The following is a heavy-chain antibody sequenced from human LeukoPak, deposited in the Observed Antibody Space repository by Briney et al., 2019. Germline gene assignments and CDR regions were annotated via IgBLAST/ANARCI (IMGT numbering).Heavy chain of an antibody. V-gene: IGHV1-69*13. CDR2: IIPIFGTA. J-gene: IGHJ4*02. CDR3: ARLEGTYGSDDN. Sequence: SVKVSCKASGGTFSSYAISWVRQAPGQGLEWMGGIIPIFGTADYAQKFQGRVTITADESTSTAYMELSGLRSEDTAVYYCARLEGTYGSDDNWGQGTLVTVSS. CDR1: GGTFSSYA. D-gene: IGHD3-10*01.